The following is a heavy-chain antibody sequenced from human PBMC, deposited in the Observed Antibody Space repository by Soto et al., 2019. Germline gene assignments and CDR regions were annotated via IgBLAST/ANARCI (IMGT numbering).Heavy chain of an antibody. Sequence: TLSLTCAVYGGSFSGYYWSWIRQPPGKGLEWIGEINHSGSTNYNPSLKSRVTISVDTSKNQFSLKLSSVTAADTAVYYCARGYVVVTAIYGDYYYGMDVWGQGTTVTVSS. J-gene: IGHJ6*02. D-gene: IGHD2-21*02. CDR1: GGSFSGYY. CDR2: INHSGST. V-gene: IGHV4-34*01. CDR3: ARGYVVVTAIYGDYYYGMDV.